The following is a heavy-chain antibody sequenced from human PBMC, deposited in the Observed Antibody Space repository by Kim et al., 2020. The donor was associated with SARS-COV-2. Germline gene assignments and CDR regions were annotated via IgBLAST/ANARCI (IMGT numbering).Heavy chain of an antibody. Sequence: ASVKVSCKASGYTFTSYGISWVRQAPGQGLEWMGWISAYNDDTNYAQKLQGRVTMTTDTSTSTAYMELRSLRSDDTAVYYCAREGSIGGWFYYYGMDVWGQGTTVTVSS. D-gene: IGHD6-6*01. J-gene: IGHJ6*02. CDR1: GYTFTSYG. V-gene: IGHV1-18*01. CDR3: AREGSIGGWFYYYGMDV. CDR2: ISAYNDDT.